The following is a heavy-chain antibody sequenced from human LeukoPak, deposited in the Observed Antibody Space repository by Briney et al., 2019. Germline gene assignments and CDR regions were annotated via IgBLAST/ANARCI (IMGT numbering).Heavy chain of an antibody. CDR3: ARGVLGPYYFDL. D-gene: IGHD7-27*01. V-gene: IGHV4-34*01. CDR1: GESFSGYY. CDR2: IHYTGAT. J-gene: IGHJ2*01. Sequence: SETLSLTCGVQGESFSGYYWSWIRQPPGKGLEWIGEIHYTGATNYKPSLKSRVTISGDPSKNQVPLRVSSVTAADAAVYYCARGVLGPYYFDLWGRGTLVTVSS.